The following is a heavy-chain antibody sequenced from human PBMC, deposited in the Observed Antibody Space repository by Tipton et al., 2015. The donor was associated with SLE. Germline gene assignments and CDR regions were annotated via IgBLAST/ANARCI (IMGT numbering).Heavy chain of an antibody. V-gene: IGHV1-18*04. Sequence: QSGAEVKKPGASVKVSCKASGYSFTSNSISWVRQAPGQGLEWMGWISTYNGNTNYEQKFLGRVTMTTDTSTSTAYMELRSLRSDDTAVYYCARMVSYDWFDSWGQGTLVTVSS. CDR2: ISTYNGNT. D-gene: IGHD2-8*01. CDR3: ARMVSYDWFDS. CDR1: GYSFTSNS. J-gene: IGHJ5*01.